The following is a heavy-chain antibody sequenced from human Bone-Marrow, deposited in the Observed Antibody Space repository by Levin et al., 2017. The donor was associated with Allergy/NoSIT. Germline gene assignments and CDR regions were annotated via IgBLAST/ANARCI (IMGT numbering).Heavy chain of an antibody. D-gene: IGHD3-10*01. CDR2: IYDAGRT. Sequence: GGSLRLSCAASGFTVSGYYLSWVRQAPGKGLEWVSTIYDAGRTYYADSVKGRFTISRDNSKDTLYLQMNSLRADDTAVYYCARVRFPGYHGSGSYYNAYYFDSWGQGTLVTVSS. V-gene: IGHV3-53*01. CDR1: GFTVSGYY. J-gene: IGHJ4*02. CDR3: ARVRFPGYHGSGSYYNAYYFDS.